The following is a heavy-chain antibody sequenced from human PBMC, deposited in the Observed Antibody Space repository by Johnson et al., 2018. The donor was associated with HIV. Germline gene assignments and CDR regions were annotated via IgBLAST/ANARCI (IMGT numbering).Heavy chain of an antibody. J-gene: IGHJ3*02. CDR3: ARTSGSYYERDAFDI. D-gene: IGHD1-26*01. CDR1: TFTFRNYW. Sequence: EVQLVESGGGLIQPGGSLRLSCAASTFTFRNYWMTWVRQAPGKGLEWVSGISWNSGSIGYADSVKGRLPISRDNAKNSLYLQMNSLRAEDTAVYYCARTSGSYYERDAFDIWGQGTMVTVSS. V-gene: IGHV3-9*01. CDR2: ISWNSGSI.